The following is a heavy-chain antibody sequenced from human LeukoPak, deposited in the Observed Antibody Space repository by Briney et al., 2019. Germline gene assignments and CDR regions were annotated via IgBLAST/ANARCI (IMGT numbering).Heavy chain of an antibody. J-gene: IGHJ3*02. CDR2: IIPIFGTA. V-gene: IGHV1-69*13. Sequence: PVKVSCKASGGTFSSYAISWARQAPGQGLEWMGGIIPIFGTANYAQKFQGRVTITADESTSTAYMELSSLRSEDTAVYYCARAPAFLLWFGELLGAFDIWGQGTMVTVSS. D-gene: IGHD3-10*01. CDR3: ARAPAFLLWFGELLGAFDI. CDR1: GGTFSSYA.